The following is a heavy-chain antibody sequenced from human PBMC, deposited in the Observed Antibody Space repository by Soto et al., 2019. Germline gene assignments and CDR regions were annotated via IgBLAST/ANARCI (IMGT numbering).Heavy chain of an antibody. CDR2: IYHIGST. Sequence: SETLSLTCAVSGGSISSSNWWSWVRQPPGKGLEWIGEIYHIGSTNYNPSLKSRVTISVDKSKNQFSLKLSSVTAADTAVYYCARNIAPRDYYGMDVWGQGTRVTLSS. CDR1: GGSISSSNW. J-gene: IGHJ6*02. D-gene: IGHD6-6*01. V-gene: IGHV4-4*02. CDR3: ARNIAPRDYYGMDV.